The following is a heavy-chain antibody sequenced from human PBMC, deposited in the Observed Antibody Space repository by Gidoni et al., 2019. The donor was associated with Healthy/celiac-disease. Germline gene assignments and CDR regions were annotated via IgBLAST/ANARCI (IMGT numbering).Heavy chain of an antibody. CDR2: ISSSGSTI. CDR1: GFTFSDYY. V-gene: IGHV3-11*01. D-gene: IGHD2-2*01. Sequence: QVQLVESGGGLVKPGGSLRLSCAASGFTFSDYYMSWIRQAPGKGLEWVSYISSSGSTIYYADSVKGRFTIARDNAKNSLYLQMNSLRAEDTAVYYCARVPPRSIVVVPEGTPVWGQGTLVTVSS. CDR3: ARVPPRSIVVVPEGTPV. J-gene: IGHJ4*02.